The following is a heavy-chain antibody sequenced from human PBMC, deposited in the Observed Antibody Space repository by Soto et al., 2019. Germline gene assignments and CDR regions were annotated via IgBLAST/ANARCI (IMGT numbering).Heavy chain of an antibody. CDR2: IIPIFGSP. CDR3: ARDEHSYGYSYYNGMEV. V-gene: IGHV1-69*12. J-gene: IGHJ6*02. D-gene: IGHD5-18*01. CDR1: GGTFSSYS. Sequence: QVQLVQSGAEVKKPGSSVKVSCKASGGTFSSYSISWVRQAPGQGLEWMGGIIPIFGSPNYPQKFQGRVTITADESTSTAYMELSSLSSEDTAVYYCARDEHSYGYSYYNGMEVWGQGTTVTVSS.